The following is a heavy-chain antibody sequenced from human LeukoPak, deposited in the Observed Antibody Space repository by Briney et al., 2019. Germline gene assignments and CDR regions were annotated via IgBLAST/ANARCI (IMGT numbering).Heavy chain of an antibody. CDR1: GFTFSSYA. CDR2: ISYDGSNK. V-gene: IGHV3-30*04. D-gene: IGHD3-22*01. CDR3: AKASAMIVVVSKHFDY. Sequence: GGSLRLSCAASGFTFSSYAIHWVRQAPGKGLEWVALISYDGSNKDYVDSVKGRFTISRDNSMNTLYLQMNSLRAEDTAVYYCAKASAMIVVVSKHFDYWGQGTLVTVSS. J-gene: IGHJ4*02.